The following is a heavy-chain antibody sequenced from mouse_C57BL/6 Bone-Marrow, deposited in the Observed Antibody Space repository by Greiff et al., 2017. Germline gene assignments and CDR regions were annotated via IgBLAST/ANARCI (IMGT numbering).Heavy chain of an antibody. CDR1: GYSFTDYN. CDR2: INPNYGTT. D-gene: IGHD2-13*01. V-gene: IGHV1-39*01. Sequence: VHVKQSGPELVKPGASVKISCKASGYSFTDYNMNWVKQSNGKSLEWIGVINPNYGTTSYNQKFKGKATLTVDQSSSTAYMQLNSLTSEESAVYYCANCDAFAYWGQGTLVTVSA. CDR3: ANCDAFAY. J-gene: IGHJ3*01.